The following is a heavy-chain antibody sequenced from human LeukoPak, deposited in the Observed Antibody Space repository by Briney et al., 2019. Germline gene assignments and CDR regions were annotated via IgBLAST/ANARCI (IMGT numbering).Heavy chain of an antibody. D-gene: IGHD2-8*02. CDR2: ISSSSSYI. J-gene: IGHJ3*02. Sequence: PGGSLRLSCAASGFTFDDYAMHWVRQAPGKGLEWVSGISSSSSYIYYADSVKGRFTISRDNAKNSLYLQMNSLRAEDTAVYYCAGGGPGGDDAFDIWGRGTMVTVSS. CDR3: AGGGPGGDDAFDI. V-gene: IGHV3-21*01. CDR1: GFTFDDYA.